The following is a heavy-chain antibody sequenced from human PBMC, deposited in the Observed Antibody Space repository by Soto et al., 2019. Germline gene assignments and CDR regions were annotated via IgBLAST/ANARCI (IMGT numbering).Heavy chain of an antibody. CDR2: IYYSGST. CDR3: ARVEDDYDWGSYRPGWFAP. V-gene: IGHV4-59*01. D-gene: IGHD3-16*02. J-gene: IGHJ5*02. CDR1: GGSISTYY. Sequence: PSETLSLTCTVSGGSISTYYWSWIRQPPGKGLEWIGYIYYSGSTNYNPSLKSRVTISVDTSKNQFSLKLSSVTAADTAVYYCARVEDDYDWGSYRPGWFAPWGQGTLVTVSS.